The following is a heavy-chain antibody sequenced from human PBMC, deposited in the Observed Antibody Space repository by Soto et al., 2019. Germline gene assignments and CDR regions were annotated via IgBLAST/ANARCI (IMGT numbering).Heavy chain of an antibody. CDR3: ARVGAASRNYYYYGVDV. Sequence: SETLCLTCTVSGDSISSADYYLARIRQRPGTGLEWVGYIYYSGSTHYNPSLKSRATISLDTSKKQFFLRLNSVTAADTAMYYCARVGAASRNYYYYGVDVWGQGTTVTVSS. V-gene: IGHV4-61*08. CDR2: IYYSGST. J-gene: IGHJ6*02. D-gene: IGHD1-26*01. CDR1: GDSISSADYY.